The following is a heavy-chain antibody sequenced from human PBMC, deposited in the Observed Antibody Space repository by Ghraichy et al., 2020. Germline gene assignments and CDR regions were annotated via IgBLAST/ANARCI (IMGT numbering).Heavy chain of an antibody. CDR2: IHSGGST. CDR1: GFTVSSDY. V-gene: IGHV3-53*01. J-gene: IGHJ5*02. Sequence: GSLRLSCAASGFTVSSDYMNWVRQAPGKGLEWVSVIHSGGSTYYADSVKGRFTISRDSSKNTLYLQMNSLRAEDTAVYYCARHDWFDPWGQGTLVTVSS. CDR3: ARHDWFDP.